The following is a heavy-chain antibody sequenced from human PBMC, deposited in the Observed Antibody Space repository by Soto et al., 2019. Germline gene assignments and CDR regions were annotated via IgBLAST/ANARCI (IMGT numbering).Heavy chain of an antibody. Sequence: VQLVESGGGVVQPGRSLRLSCAASGFTFSSYAMDWVRQAPGKGLEWVAVISYDGSTKHYVDSVKGRFTIARDNSKNTLYLQMNSLRPEDTAVYYCAKSKQYGYYNGMDVWGQGTTVSVSS. CDR2: ISYDGSTK. V-gene: IGHV3-30*18. J-gene: IGHJ6*02. CDR1: GFTFSSYA. CDR3: AKSKQYGYYNGMDV. D-gene: IGHD4-4*01.